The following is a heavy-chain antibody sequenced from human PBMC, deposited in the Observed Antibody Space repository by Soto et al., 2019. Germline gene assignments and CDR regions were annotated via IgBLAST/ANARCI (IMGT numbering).Heavy chain of an antibody. V-gene: IGHV4-39*01. CDR2: IYYSGST. CDR1: GGSISSSSYY. D-gene: IGHD1-1*01. J-gene: IGHJ6*02. CDR3: ARLLPFPRQRAQVNGMDV. Sequence: QLQLQESGPGLVKPSETLSLTCTVSGGSISSSSYYWGWIRQPPGKGLEWIGSIYYSGSTYYNPSLKRQVTTSVDTTKNQLSLNLSSVTAADTAVYYCARLLPFPRQRAQVNGMDVWGQGTTVTVSS.